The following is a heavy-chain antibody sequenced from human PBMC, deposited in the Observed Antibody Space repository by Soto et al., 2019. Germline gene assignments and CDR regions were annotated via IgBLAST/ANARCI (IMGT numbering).Heavy chain of an antibody. CDR2: MNRDGSEK. CDR1: GFSFSDYW. D-gene: IGHD6-19*01. V-gene: IGHV3-7*04. J-gene: IGHJ4*02. CDR3: ARDASGWSVY. Sequence: EVQLVESGGGLVQPGGSLRISCAASGFSFSDYWMSWVRQAPGKGLEWVANMNRDGSEKFYVDSVRGRFTISRDNAKASLYLQMNSLREEDTAVYYCARDASGWSVYWGQGTRVTVSS.